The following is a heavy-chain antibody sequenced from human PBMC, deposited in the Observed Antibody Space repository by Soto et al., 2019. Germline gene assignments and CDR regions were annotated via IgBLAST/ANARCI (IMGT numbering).Heavy chain of an antibody. CDR3: ARDSSGSRTHYYYYGMDV. J-gene: IGHJ6*02. Sequence: SLKVSCKASGGTFSSYAISWVRQAPGQGLEWMGGIIPIFGTANYAQKFQGRVTITADESTSTAYMELSSLRSEDTAVYYCARDSSGSRTHYYYYGMDVWGQGTTVTVSS. CDR1: GGTFSSYA. CDR2: IIPIFGTA. V-gene: IGHV1-69*13. D-gene: IGHD3-10*01.